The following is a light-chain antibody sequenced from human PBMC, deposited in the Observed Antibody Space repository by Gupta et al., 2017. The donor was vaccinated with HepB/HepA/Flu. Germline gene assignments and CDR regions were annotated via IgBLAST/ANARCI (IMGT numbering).Light chain of an antibody. Sequence: DSQMTQSPSSLSASVGYRVTITCRASQSIRSYLNWYQQKPGKAPKLLIYAASSLQSGVPSRFSGSGSGTDFTLTISRLQPEDFATYYCQHRNSTPFPFGHGTKVDIK. V-gene: IGKV1-39*01. CDR2: AAS. CDR3: QHRNSTPFP. J-gene: IGKJ3*01. CDR1: QSIRSY.